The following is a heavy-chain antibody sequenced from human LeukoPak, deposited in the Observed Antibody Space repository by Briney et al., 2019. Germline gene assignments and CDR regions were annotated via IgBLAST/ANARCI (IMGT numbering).Heavy chain of an antibody. V-gene: IGHV3-23*01. J-gene: IGHJ4*02. CDR2: ISGSGGST. CDR3: ANGLLITVIVAPFGY. CDR1: GFTYSSYA. D-gene: IGHD3-22*01. Sequence: AGGSLRLSCAASGFTYSSYAMSWVRQAPGKGLEWVSGISGSGGSTYCADSVKGRFTISRDNSKSTLYLQMNSLRAEDTAVYYCANGLLITVIVAPFGYWGQGTLVTVSS.